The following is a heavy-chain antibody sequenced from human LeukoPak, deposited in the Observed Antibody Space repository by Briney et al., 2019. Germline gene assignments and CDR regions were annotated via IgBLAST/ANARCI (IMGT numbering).Heavy chain of an antibody. Sequence: ASVKVSCKVSGYTLTELSMHWVRQAPGKGLEWMGGFDPEDGETIYAQKSQGRVTMTEDTSTDTAYMELSSLRSEDTAVYYCAALEDYGDYEFVHWGQGTLVTVSS. CDR3: AALEDYGDYEFVH. V-gene: IGHV1-24*01. J-gene: IGHJ4*02. CDR1: GYTLTELS. CDR2: FDPEDGET. D-gene: IGHD4-17*01.